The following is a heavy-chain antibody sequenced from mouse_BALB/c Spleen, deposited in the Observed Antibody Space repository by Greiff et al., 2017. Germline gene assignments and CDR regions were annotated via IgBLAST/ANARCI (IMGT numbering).Heavy chain of an antibody. Sequence: EVKLVESGGGLVKPGGSLKLSCAASGFTFSSYAMSWVRQTPEKRLEWVASISSGGSTYYPDSVKGRFTISRDNARNILYLQMSSLRSEDTAMYYCARWFYFDYWGQGTTLTVSS. CDR1: GFTFSSYA. CDR2: ISSGGST. D-gene: IGHD2-2*01. CDR3: ARWFYFDY. J-gene: IGHJ2*01. V-gene: IGHV5-6-5*01.